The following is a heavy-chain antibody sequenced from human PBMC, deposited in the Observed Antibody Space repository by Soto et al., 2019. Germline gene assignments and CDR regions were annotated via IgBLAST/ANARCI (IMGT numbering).Heavy chain of an antibody. J-gene: IGHJ4*02. V-gene: IGHV3-30-3*01. CDR2: ISYDGISK. Sequence: GGSLRLSCAASGCTFSSYAMHWVRQAPGKGLEWVAVISYDGISKHYADSVKGRFSISRDDSENTLYVQMNSLRAEDTAVYYCAKDGYLDTYYFDYWGQGTLVTVSS. D-gene: IGHD3-9*01. CDR3: AKDGYLDTYYFDY. CDR1: GCTFSSYA.